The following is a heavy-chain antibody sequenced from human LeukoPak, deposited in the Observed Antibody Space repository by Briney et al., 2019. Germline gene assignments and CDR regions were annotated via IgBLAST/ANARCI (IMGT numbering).Heavy chain of an antibody. CDR1: GGTFSSYA. D-gene: IGHD6-13*01. Sequence: SVKVSCRASGGTFSSYAISWVRQAPGQGLEWMGGIIPIFGTANYAQKFQGRVTITADESTSTAYMELSSLRSEDTAVYYCARVPGIAAAGSPSAWFDPWGQGTLVTVSS. V-gene: IGHV1-69*13. CDR3: ARVPGIAAAGSPSAWFDP. J-gene: IGHJ5*02. CDR2: IIPIFGTA.